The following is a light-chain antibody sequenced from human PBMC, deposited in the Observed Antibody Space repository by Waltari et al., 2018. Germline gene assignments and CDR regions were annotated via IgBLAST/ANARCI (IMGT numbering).Light chain of an antibody. CDR1: QTLSKNY. CDR3: QQYGSSVLYT. CDR2: GAS. J-gene: IGKJ2*01. V-gene: IGKV3-20*01. Sequence: IVLTQSPGTLSLSPGESATLSCRASQTLSKNYLAWYQQKPGQAPRLLIYGASSRAAGIPDRFRGSGSGTYCTLTISRLEPDDFAMYYCQQYGSSVLYTFGQGTKLEIK.